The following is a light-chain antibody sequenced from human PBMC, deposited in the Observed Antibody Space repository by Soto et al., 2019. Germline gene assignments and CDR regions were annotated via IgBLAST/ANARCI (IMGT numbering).Light chain of an antibody. CDR2: GNS. V-gene: IGLV1-40*01. CDR1: SSNIGAGYV. CDR3: QSYDSSLSGWV. Sequence: QSDLTQPPSVSGAPGQRVTISCTGSSSNIGAGYVVHWYQQLPGTAPKLLIYGNSNRPSGVPDRFSGSKSGTSASLAITGLQAEDEADYYCQSYDSSLSGWVFGGGTKLTVL. J-gene: IGLJ3*02.